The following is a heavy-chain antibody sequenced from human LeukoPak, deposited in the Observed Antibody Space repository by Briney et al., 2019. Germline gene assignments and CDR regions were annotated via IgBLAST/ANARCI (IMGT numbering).Heavy chain of an antibody. CDR2: IYTSGST. V-gene: IGHV4-4*07. Sequence: SETLSLTCTVSGGSISSYYWSWIRQPAGKGLEWIGRIYTSGSTNYDPSLKSRVTMSVDTSKNQFSLKLSSVTAADTAVYYCARLLTTVRVFDYWGQGTLVTVSS. J-gene: IGHJ4*02. CDR3: ARLLTTVRVFDY. D-gene: IGHD4-17*01. CDR1: GGSISSYY.